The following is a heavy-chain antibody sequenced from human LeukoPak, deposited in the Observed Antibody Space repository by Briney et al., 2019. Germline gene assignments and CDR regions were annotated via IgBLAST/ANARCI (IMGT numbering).Heavy chain of an antibody. V-gene: IGHV6-1*01. Sequence: SQTLSLTCAISGDSVSSNSAAWNWIWQSPSRGLEWLGRTYYRSKWYNDYAVSVKSRITINPDTSKNQFFLQLNSVTPEDTAVYYCARGKGPYCSSTSCYTDSDFDYWGQGTLATVSS. CDR2: TYYRSKWYN. CDR3: ARGKGPYCSSTSCYTDSDFDY. D-gene: IGHD2-2*02. J-gene: IGHJ4*02. CDR1: GDSVSSNSAA.